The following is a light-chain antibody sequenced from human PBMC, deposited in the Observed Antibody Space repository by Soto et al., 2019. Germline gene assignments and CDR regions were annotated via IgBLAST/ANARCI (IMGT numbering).Light chain of an antibody. V-gene: IGKV1-39*01. CDR3: QQSYASPRT. J-gene: IGKJ1*01. Sequence: DIQMPQSPSSLSASVGARVTITCRASQSISIYLNWYQQKPRKAPTLLIFAASNLQSGVPSRFSGSGSGTDFTPTISSLQPEDFATYYCQQSYASPRTFGQGSKVEI. CDR2: AAS. CDR1: QSISIY.